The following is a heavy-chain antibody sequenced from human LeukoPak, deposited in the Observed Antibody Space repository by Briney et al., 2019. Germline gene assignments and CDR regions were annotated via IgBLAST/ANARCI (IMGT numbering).Heavy chain of an antibody. D-gene: IGHD4-11*01. CDR3: AKDLQWPRGVLDY. CDR1: GFTFSSYA. CDR2: ISGSGGST. J-gene: IGHJ4*02. Sequence: GGSLRLSCAASGFTFSSYAMRWVRQAPGKGLEWVSAISGSGGSTYYADSVKGRFTISRDNSKNTLYLQVNSLRAEDTAVYYCAKDLQWPRGVLDYWGQGTLVTVSS. V-gene: IGHV3-23*01.